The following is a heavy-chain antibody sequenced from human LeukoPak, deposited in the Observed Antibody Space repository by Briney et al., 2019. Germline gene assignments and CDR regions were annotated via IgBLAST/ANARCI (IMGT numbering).Heavy chain of an antibody. J-gene: IGHJ6*02. CDR3: AREEGITIFGVVISYYGMDV. Sequence: ASVKVSCKASGYTFTSYGISWVRQAPGQGLEWTGWISAYNGNTNYAQKLQGRVTMTTDTSTSTAYMELRSLRSDDTAVYYCAREEGITIFGVVISYYGMDVWGQGTTVTVSS. CDR2: ISAYNGNT. V-gene: IGHV1-18*01. CDR1: GYTFTSYG. D-gene: IGHD3-3*01.